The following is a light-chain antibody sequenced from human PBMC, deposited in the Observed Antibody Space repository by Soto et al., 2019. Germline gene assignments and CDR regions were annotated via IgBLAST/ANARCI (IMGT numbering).Light chain of an antibody. CDR3: HHRSNWPPEDT. CDR1: QPINTY. V-gene: IGKV3-11*01. Sequence: EVLLTQSPATLSSTPGESATLSCRASQPINTYLAWYQQKSGQSPRLLIYDASNRAADIPARFSASGFGTDFTLTISSLKPDDLGTYYCHHRSNWPPEDTLGQGTKLEI. CDR2: DAS. J-gene: IGKJ2*01.